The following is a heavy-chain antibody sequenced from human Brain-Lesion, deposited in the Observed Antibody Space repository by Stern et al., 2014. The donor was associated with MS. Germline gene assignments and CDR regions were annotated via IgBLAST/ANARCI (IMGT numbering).Heavy chain of an antibody. CDR2: INSDGSNT. V-gene: IGHV3-74*02. J-gene: IGHJ4*02. D-gene: IGHD1-26*01. Sequence: VQLVASGGGLVQPGGSLRLSCAASGFTFSPYWMHCVRQAPGKGLVWVSRINSDGSNTSYADSVKGRFTISRDNAKNTLYLQMNSLRAEDTAVYYCARATGKNSYSYWGQGTLVTVSS. CDR3: ARATGKNSYSY. CDR1: GFTFSPYW.